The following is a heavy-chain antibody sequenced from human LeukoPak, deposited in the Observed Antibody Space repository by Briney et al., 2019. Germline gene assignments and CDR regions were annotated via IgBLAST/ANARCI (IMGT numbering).Heavy chain of an antibody. V-gene: IGHV3-23*01. CDR2: FSGSGVST. CDR1: GFTFSSYA. CDR3: ASENIVGTSGALFDY. Sequence: PGGSLRLFCAACGFTFSSYAMSWVRQAPGKGLEWVSAFSGSGVSTYYTDSVKGRFTISRDNSKNTLYLQMNSLRVEDTAVYYCASENIVGTSGALFDYWGQGTVVSVSS. J-gene: IGHJ4*02. D-gene: IGHD5-12*01.